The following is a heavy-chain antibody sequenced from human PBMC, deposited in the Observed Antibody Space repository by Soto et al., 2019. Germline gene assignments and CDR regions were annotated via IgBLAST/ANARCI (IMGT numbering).Heavy chain of an antibody. V-gene: IGHV3-23*01. CDR3: AKVGIGMFSHKHHFDH. D-gene: IGHD2-2*03. Sequence: GGSLRLSCTASGFTFSSFGMAWVRQAPGKGLEWVSAISGSGDSSYYADSVKDRFTISRDNPTNTLHLQMNNLRAEDTAVYYCAKVGIGMFSHKHHFDHWGQGTQVTVSS. CDR1: GFTFSSFG. J-gene: IGHJ4*02. CDR2: ISGSGDSS.